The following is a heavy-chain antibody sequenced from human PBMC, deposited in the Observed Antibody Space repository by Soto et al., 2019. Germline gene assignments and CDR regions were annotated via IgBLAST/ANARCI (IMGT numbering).Heavy chain of an antibody. CDR2: ISESGGTT. D-gene: IGHD1-26*01. V-gene: IGHV3-23*01. CDR1: GFTFSSYA. CDR3: AKAYTYSGSHEGEDGMDV. Sequence: EVQLLESGGGLVQPGGSLRLSCAAAGFTFSSYAMSWVRQAPGKGLEWVASISESGGTTYYGDSVKGRLTISRDNPKNLLSLKMNSLRAEDTALYYCAKAYTYSGSHEGEDGMDVWGQGTTVAVSS. J-gene: IGHJ6*02.